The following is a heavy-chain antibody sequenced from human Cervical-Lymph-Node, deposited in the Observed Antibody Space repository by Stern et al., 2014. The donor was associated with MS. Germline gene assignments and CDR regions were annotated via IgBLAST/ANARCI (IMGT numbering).Heavy chain of an antibody. CDR2: VYYSGAT. V-gene: IGHV4-39*01. D-gene: IGHD2-8*02. CDR3: AKHACTGAACPFDL. Sequence: MQLVESGPGLVKPSETLSLTCAVSGDSISSYTHYWAWIRQPPGKGLEWIGSVYYSGATYYNPSSKSPVTISVDTPKNPFSLGLNSVTAADTAVYYCAKHACTGAACPFDLWGQGTLVTVSS. J-gene: IGHJ4*02. CDR1: GDSISSYTHY.